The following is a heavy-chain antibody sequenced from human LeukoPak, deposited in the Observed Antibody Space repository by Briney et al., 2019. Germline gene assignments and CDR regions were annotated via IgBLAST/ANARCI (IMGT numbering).Heavy chain of an antibody. J-gene: IGHJ4*02. CDR2: IRQDGSKE. D-gene: IGHD3-10*01. CDR3: ARDPGRGGDLDY. V-gene: IGHV3-7*04. Sequence: PGGSLRLSCAASGFTFSTYWMSWVRQAPGKGLERVANIRQDGSKEWYVDSVKGRFTISSDNAKNSLFLQMNSLRAEDTAVFYCARDPGRGGDLDYWGQGTLVTVSS. CDR1: GFTFSTYW.